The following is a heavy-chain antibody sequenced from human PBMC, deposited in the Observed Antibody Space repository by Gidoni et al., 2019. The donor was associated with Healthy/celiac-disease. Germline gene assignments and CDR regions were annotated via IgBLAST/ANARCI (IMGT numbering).Heavy chain of an antibody. CDR2: IWYDGSNK. Sequence: QVQLVESGGGVVQPGRSLRLSCAASGFTFSSYGMHWVRQAPGKGLEWVAVIWYDGSNKYYADSVKGRFTISRDNSKNTLYLQMNSLRAEDTAVYYCARDPRGVTMTLYWYFDLWGRGTLVTVSS. J-gene: IGHJ2*01. V-gene: IGHV3-33*01. CDR3: ARDPRGVTMTLYWYFDL. D-gene: IGHD3-22*01. CDR1: GFTFSSYG.